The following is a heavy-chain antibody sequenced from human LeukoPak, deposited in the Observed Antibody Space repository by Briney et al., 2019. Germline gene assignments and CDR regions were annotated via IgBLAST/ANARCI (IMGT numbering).Heavy chain of an antibody. CDR3: ARDRGRYHLDV. CDR2: FGTAGDI. J-gene: IGHJ6*03. CDR1: GFTFSSYD. V-gene: IGHV3-13*01. Sequence: GGSLRLSCAASGFTFSSYDMQWVRQPTGKGVEWVSGFGTAGDIYYAGSVKGRFTISRENAKNSLYLQMNSLRAGDTAVYYCARDRGRYHLDVWGKGTRSPSP. D-gene: IGHD6-25*01.